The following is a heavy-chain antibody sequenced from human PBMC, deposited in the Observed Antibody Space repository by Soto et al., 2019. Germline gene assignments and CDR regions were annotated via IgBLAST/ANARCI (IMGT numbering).Heavy chain of an antibody. J-gene: IGHJ5*02. CDR1: GFTFSSYA. CDR2: ISGSGGST. CDR3: AKDPSGGYDFWSGYDNWFDP. V-gene: IGHV3-23*01. Sequence: GGSLRLSCAASGFTFSSYAMSWVRQAPGKGLEWVSAISGSGGSTYYADSVKGWFTISRDNSKNTLYLQMNSLRAEDTAVYYCAKDPSGGYDFWSGYDNWFDPWGQGTLVTVSS. D-gene: IGHD3-3*01.